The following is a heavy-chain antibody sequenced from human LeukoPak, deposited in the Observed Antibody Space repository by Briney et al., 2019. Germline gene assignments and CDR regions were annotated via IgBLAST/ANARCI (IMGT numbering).Heavy chain of an antibody. D-gene: IGHD6-13*01. CDR2: INPNSSGT. Sequence: ASVKVSCKASGYSFSDYYIHWVRQAPGQGLEWMAWINPNSSGTKYAQKFQVRVTLTRDTAISTAYMELTRLRSDDTAVYYCARGGVRTAASNFAYWGQGTLVTVSS. CDR1: GYSFSDYY. CDR3: ARGGVRTAASNFAY. J-gene: IGHJ4*02. V-gene: IGHV1-2*02.